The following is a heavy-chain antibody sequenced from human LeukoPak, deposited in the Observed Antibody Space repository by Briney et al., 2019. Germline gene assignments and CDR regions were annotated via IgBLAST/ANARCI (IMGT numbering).Heavy chain of an antibody. V-gene: IGHV4-34*01. CDR2: INHSGST. D-gene: IGHD3-3*01. J-gene: IGHJ6*02. CDR1: GGSFSGYY. CDR3: ARNYDFWSGYYIWPILGYYGMDV. Sequence: SETLSLTCAVYGGSFSGYYWSWIRQPPGKGLEWIGEINHSGSTSYNPSLKSRVTISVDTSKNQFSLKLSSVTAADTAVYYCARNYDFWSGYYIWPILGYYGMDVWGQGTTVTVSS.